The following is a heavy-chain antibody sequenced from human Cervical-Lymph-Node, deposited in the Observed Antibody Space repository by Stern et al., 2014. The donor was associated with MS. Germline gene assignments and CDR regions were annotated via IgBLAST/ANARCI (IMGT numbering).Heavy chain of an antibody. J-gene: IGHJ6*02. CDR3: TREDCSGGSCRGMDL. V-gene: IGHV3-30-3*01. CDR2: ISYDGSSK. Sequence: VQLVESGGDVVQPGRSLRLSCAASRFSISDYAMHWVRQAPGKGLEWVETISYDGSSKRYAESVKGRFTISRDNLKNTVHVQMNSLRAEDTAVYYCTREDCSGGSCRGMDLWGQGTTVTVSS. D-gene: IGHD2-15*01. CDR1: RFSISDYA.